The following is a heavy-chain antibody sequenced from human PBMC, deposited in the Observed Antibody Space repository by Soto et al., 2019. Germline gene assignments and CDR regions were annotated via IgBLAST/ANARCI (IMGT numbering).Heavy chain of an antibody. D-gene: IGHD3-22*01. CDR1: GFIFSNAW. V-gene: IGHV3-15*07. J-gene: IGHJ4*02. CDR3: TTDHPYYYDGRAYDH. CDR2: IKSRPDGGTT. Sequence: EVQLVESGGGLVQSGGSLRLSCAASGFIFSNAWLNWVRQAPGKGLEWVGRIKSRPDGGTTDYAAPVKGRFSISRDDSKNTVYLQMINLKTEDTAVYYCTTDHPYYYDGRAYDHWGQGTLVTVSS.